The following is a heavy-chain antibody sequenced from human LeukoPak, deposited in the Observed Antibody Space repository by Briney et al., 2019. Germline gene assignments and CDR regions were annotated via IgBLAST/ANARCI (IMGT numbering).Heavy chain of an antibody. CDR3: ATESKWLPTY. V-gene: IGHV3-23*01. CDR2: ISGVADTT. CDR1: GFTFSDYA. Sequence: GGSLRLSCAGSGFTFSDYATGWVRQAPGKGLEWISDISGVADTTHYADSVKGRFTISRDNSKNTLYLQMNSLRAEDTAVYYCATESKWLPTYWGQGTLVTVSS. D-gene: IGHD5-12*01. J-gene: IGHJ4*02.